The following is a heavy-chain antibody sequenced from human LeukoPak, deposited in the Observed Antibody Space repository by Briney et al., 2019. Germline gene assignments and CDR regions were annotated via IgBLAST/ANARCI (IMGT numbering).Heavy chain of an antibody. CDR2: IIPILDIT. D-gene: IGHD2-2*01. CDR1: GDTFSRYA. CDR3: ARDKAAAMPIPYYYGMDV. V-gene: IGHV1-69*04. Sequence: ASVKVSCKASGDTFSRYAISWVRQAPGQGLEWMGKIIPILDITDFAQKFQGRVTITADKSTNTAYMELSSLRSDDTAVYYCARDKAAAMPIPYYYGMDVWGQGTTVTVSS. J-gene: IGHJ6*02.